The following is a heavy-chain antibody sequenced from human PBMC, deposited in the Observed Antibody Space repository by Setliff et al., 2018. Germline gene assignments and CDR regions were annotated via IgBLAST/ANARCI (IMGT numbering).Heavy chain of an antibody. CDR2: TIPLLPLP. CDR1: GGTLSTFA. CDR3: ARNAITGTTKKYYYYLDA. J-gene: IGHJ6*03. V-gene: IGHV1-69*10. Sequence: SVKVSCKASGGTLSTFAIHWVRQAPGQGLEWMGGTIPLLPLPHYAEKFQGRITITADKSTSTAYMELSSLTSEDTAVYYCARNAITGTTKKYYYYLDAWGQGTTVTVSS. D-gene: IGHD1-7*01.